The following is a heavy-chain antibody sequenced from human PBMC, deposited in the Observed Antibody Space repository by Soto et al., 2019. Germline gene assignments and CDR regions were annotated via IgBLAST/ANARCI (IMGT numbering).Heavy chain of an antibody. Sequence: QVQLQESGPGLVKPSQTLSLTCTVSGGSISSGGYYWSWIRQHPGKGLEWIGYIYYSGSTYYNPSLKSPVNISVDTSKNQCSLKLSSVTAADTAVYYCARDPVQTYGEHEDYYYYGMDVWGQGTTVTVSS. CDR3: ARDPVQTYGEHEDYYYYGMDV. J-gene: IGHJ6*02. D-gene: IGHD4-17*01. CDR2: IYYSGST. CDR1: GGSISSGGYY. V-gene: IGHV4-31*01.